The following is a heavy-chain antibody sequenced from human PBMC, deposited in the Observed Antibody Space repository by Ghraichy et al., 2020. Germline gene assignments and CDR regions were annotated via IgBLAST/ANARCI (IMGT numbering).Heavy chain of an antibody. J-gene: IGHJ3*02. CDR2: ISSSSSYI. V-gene: IGHV3-21*01. CDR1: GFTFSSYS. CDR3: TRPSGPRIEGAFDI. D-gene: IGHD2-15*01. Sequence: GGSLRLSCAASGFTFSSYSMNWVRQAPGKGLEWVSSISSSSSYIYYADSVKGRFTISRDNAKNSLYLQMNSLRAEDTAVYYCTRPSGPRIEGAFDIWGQGTMVTVSS.